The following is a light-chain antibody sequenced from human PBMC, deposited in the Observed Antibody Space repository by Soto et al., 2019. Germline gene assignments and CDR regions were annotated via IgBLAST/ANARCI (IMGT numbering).Light chain of an antibody. V-gene: IGKV1-39*01. J-gene: IGKJ1*01. CDR1: QGISSY. CDR3: QQSYSTTWT. Sequence: IQLTQSPSSLSASVGDRVTITCRASQGISSYLAWYHQKPGKAPKLLIYTASTLQSGVPSRFSGSGSETDFTLTISSLQPEDFATYSCQQSYSTTWTFGQGTKVDI. CDR2: TAS.